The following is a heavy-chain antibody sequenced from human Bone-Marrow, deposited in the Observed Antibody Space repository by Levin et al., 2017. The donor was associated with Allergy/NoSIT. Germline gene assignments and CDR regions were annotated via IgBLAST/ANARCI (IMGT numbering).Heavy chain of an antibody. Sequence: GGSLRLSCAGSGFTFTDHYIDWVRQAPGMGLEWVGRIANKGGNYNTQYAATVKGRFTISRDDSKNSVYLQMSSLKTEDTAVYYCADVGHSYGLDVWGEGTAVTVSS. CDR1: GFTFTDHY. V-gene: IGHV3-72*01. CDR3: ADVGHSYGLDV. CDR2: IANKGGNYNT. D-gene: IGHD5-12*01. J-gene: IGHJ6*04.